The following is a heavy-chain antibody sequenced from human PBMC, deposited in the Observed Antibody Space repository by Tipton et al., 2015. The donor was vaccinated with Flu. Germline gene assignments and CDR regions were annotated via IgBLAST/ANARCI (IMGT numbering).Heavy chain of an antibody. CDR3: ARMKARDCTYGVCYLWWFDV. Sequence: TLSLTCSVSGDSIGSDYYWGWIRQPPGKGLQWLGNIHRSGNTYYNSSLKSRVTISLDKSKNQFSLRLVSMTATDTAVYYCARMKARDCTYGVCYLWWFDVWGRGTLVTVSS. CDR2: IHRSGNT. D-gene: IGHD2-8*01. CDR1: GDSIGSDYY. J-gene: IGHJ2*01. V-gene: IGHV4-38-2*01.